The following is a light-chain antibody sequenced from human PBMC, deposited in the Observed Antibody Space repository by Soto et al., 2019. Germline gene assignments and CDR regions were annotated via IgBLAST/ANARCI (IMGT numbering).Light chain of an antibody. Sequence: DIQMTQSPSSLSASVGDRVTITCRASQSISSYLNWYQQKPGKAPKLLIYAASSLQSGVPSRFSGSGSGTDFTLTISSLQPEDFATYYCQQSYSTPGTFGPGTKVD. J-gene: IGKJ3*01. CDR3: QQSYSTPGT. V-gene: IGKV1-39*01. CDR2: AAS. CDR1: QSISSY.